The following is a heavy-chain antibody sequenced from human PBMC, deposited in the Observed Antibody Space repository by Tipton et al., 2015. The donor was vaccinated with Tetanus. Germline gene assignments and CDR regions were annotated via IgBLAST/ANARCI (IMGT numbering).Heavy chain of an antibody. J-gene: IGHJ4*02. V-gene: IGHV3-21*01. D-gene: IGHD1/OR15-1a*01. Sequence: GSLRLSCAASGSTFRSYSMNWVRQAPGKGLEWVSSISSSSIYIYTADSVKGRFAISRDNAKSSLYLQMNSLRAEDTAVYYCASAGPTDLNFFLDYWTQGTLVTVSS. CDR2: ISSSSIYI. CDR3: ASAGPTDLNFFLDY. CDR1: GSTFRSYS.